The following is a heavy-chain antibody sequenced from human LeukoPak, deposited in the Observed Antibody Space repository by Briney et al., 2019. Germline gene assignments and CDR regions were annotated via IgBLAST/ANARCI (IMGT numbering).Heavy chain of an antibody. CDR1: GGSISSSSYY. V-gene: IGHV4-39*01. CDR3: ARRLIAAAGTWFDP. J-gene: IGHJ5*02. CDR2: IYYSGST. D-gene: IGHD6-13*01. Sequence: SETLSLTCTVSGGSISSSSYYWGWIRQPPGKGLEWIGSIYYSGSTHYNPSLKSRVTISVDTSKNQFSLKLSSVTAADAAVYYCARRLIAAAGTWFDPWGQGTLVTVSS.